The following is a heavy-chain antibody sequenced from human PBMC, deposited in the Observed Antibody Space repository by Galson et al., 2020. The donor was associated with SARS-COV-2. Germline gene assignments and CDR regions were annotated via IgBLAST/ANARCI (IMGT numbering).Heavy chain of an antibody. CDR1: GGTFSSYA. CDR3: ARGQGPNDAFDI. V-gene: IGHV1-69*10. J-gene: IGHJ3*02. Sequence: SVKVSCKASGGTFSSYAISWVRQAPGQGLEWMGGIIPILGIANYAQKFQGRVTITADKSTSTAYMELSSLRSEDTAVYYCARGQGPNDAFDIWGQGTMVTVSS. CDR2: IIPILGIA.